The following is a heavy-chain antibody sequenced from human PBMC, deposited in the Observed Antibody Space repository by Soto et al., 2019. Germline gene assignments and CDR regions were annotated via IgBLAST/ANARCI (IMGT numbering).Heavy chain of an antibody. CDR1: GGTFSSYA. Sequence: SVKVSCKASGGTFSSYAISWVRQAPGQGLEWMGGIIPIFGTANYAQKLQGRVTITADESTSTAYMELSSLRSEDTAVYYCARHVPAAGYYYGMDVWGQGTTVTVSS. CDR3: ARHVPAAGYYYGMDV. D-gene: IGHD2-2*01. V-gene: IGHV1-69*13. J-gene: IGHJ6*02. CDR2: IIPIFGTA.